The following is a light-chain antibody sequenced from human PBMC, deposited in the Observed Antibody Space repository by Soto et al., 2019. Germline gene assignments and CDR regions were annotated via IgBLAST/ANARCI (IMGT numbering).Light chain of an antibody. J-gene: IGKJ4*01. Sequence: EVVMTQSPATLSVSPGERATLSCRASLSISNNLAWYQQKPGQAPRLLIFGASTRATGVPARFSGSGSGTEFILTISSLQSEDFATYYCQHFNNWPPELTFGGGTKVEIK. CDR3: QHFNNWPPELT. V-gene: IGKV3-15*01. CDR2: GAS. CDR1: LSISNN.